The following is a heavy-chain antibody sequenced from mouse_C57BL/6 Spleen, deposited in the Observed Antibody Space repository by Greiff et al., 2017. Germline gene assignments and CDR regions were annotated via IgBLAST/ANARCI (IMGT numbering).Heavy chain of an antibody. J-gene: IGHJ4*01. CDR3: AITTVVANNAMDY. CDR2: IDPSDSYT. Sequence: QVQLQQPGAELVRPGTSVKLSCKASGYTFTSYWMHWVKQRPGQGLEWIGVIDPSDSYTNYNQKFKGKATLTVDTSSSTVYMQISSLTSEDSAVYYCAITTVVANNAMDYWGQGTSVTVSS. CDR1: GYTFTSYW. D-gene: IGHD1-1*01. V-gene: IGHV1-59*01.